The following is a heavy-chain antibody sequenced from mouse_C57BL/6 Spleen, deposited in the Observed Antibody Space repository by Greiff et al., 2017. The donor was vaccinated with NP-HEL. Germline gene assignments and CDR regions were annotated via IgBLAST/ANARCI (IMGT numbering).Heavy chain of an antibody. CDR2: INPSSGYP. Sequence: QVQLQQSGAELARPGASVKMSCKASGYTFTSYTMHWVKQRPGPGLEWIGYINPSSGYPKYNQKFKDKATLTEDKSSSTAYMQLSSLTNEDSAVYYCARHGSGAMDYWGQGTSVTVSS. CDR1: GYTFTSYT. CDR3: ARHGSGAMDY. V-gene: IGHV1-4*01. J-gene: IGHJ4*01. D-gene: IGHD1-1*01.